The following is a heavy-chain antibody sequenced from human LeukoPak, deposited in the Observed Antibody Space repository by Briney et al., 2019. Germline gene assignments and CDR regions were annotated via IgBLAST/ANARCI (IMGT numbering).Heavy chain of an antibody. J-gene: IGHJ4*02. CDR3: ASDSGQRGSTLPFDY. Sequence: GGSLRLSCAGSGFTFSSYWMSWVRQAPGKGLEWVANIKQDGSERFYVDSVKGRFTISRDNAKNSLYLQMNSLRAEDTAVYYCASDSGQRGSTLPFDYWGQGTLVTVSS. CDR2: IKQDGSER. CDR1: GFTFSSYW. D-gene: IGHD1-1*01. V-gene: IGHV3-7*01.